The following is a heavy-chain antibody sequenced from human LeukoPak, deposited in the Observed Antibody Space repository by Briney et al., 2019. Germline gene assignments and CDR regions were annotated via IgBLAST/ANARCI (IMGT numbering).Heavy chain of an antibody. Sequence: ASVKVSCKASGYTFTAYYIEWVRQAPGQGLEWMGWINPTSGGTNYAQKFQGRVTMTRDTSISTASMELSRLTSDDTAVYYCTRGDQHGFDPWGQGTLVTVSS. CDR3: TRGDQHGFDP. CDR1: GYTFTAYY. D-gene: IGHD2-2*01. CDR2: INPTSGGT. J-gene: IGHJ5*02. V-gene: IGHV1-2*02.